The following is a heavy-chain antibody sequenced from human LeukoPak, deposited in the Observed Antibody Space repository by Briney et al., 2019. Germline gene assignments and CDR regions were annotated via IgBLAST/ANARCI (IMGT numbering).Heavy chain of an antibody. V-gene: IGHV1-69*05. CDR1: GGTFSSYA. Sequence: SVKVSCKASGGTFSSYAISWVRQAPGQGLEWMGGIIPIFGTANYAQKFQGRVTITTDESTSTAYMELSSLRSEDTAVYYCATNSFRYCSSTSCPNWFDPWGQETLVTVSS. CDR3: ATNSFRYCSSTSCPNWFDP. J-gene: IGHJ5*02. CDR2: IIPIFGTA. D-gene: IGHD2-2*01.